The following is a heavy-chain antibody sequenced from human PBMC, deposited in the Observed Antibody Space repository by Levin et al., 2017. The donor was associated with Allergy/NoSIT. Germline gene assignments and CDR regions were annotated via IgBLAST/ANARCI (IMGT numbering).Heavy chain of an antibody. Sequence: GESLKISCKASGYTFTSYGISWVRQAPGQGLEWMGWISAYNGNTNYAQKLQGRVTMTTDTSTSTAYMELRSLRSDDTAVYYCARDRIAAFYYYGMDGWGQGTTVTVSS. CDR3: ARDRIAAFYYYGMDG. J-gene: IGHJ6*02. D-gene: IGHD6-25*01. CDR2: ISAYNGNT. CDR1: GYTFTSYG. V-gene: IGHV1-18*01.